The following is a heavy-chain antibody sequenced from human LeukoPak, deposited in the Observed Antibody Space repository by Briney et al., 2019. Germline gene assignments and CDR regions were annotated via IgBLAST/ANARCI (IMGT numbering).Heavy chain of an antibody. CDR3: ARDGRGYSGYDSEYDWFDP. CDR2: IYYSGNT. V-gene: IGHV4-59*01. CDR1: GGSISSYY. J-gene: IGHJ5*02. D-gene: IGHD5-12*01. Sequence: SETLSLTCTVSGGSISSYYWSWIRQPPGKGLEWIGYIYYSGNTNYNPSLKSRVTISVDTSKNQFSLKLSSVTAADTAVYYCARDGRGYSGYDSEYDWFDPWGQGTLVTVSS.